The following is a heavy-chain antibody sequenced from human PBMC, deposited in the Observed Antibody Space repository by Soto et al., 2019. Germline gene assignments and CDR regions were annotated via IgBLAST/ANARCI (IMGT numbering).Heavy chain of an antibody. Sequence: GGSLRLSCAASGFTFSSYAMSWVRQAPGKGLEWVSAISGSGGSTYYADSVKGRFTISRDNSKNTLYLQMNSLRAEDTAVYYCAKGHEGVVVITTNAIDYWGQGTLVTVSS. V-gene: IGHV3-23*01. CDR1: GFTFSSYA. D-gene: IGHD3-22*01. CDR2: ISGSGGST. CDR3: AKGHEGVVVITTNAIDY. J-gene: IGHJ4*02.